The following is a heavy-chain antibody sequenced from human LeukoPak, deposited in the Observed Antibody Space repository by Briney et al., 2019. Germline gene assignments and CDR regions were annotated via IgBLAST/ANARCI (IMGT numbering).Heavy chain of an antibody. CDR2: INTDGSST. J-gene: IGHJ4*02. D-gene: IGHD3-22*01. CDR3: TTEYYYDSSGYYYVDY. Sequence: GGSLRLSCAASGFTFSSYWMHWVRQAPGKGLVWVSRINTDGSSTSYADSVKGRFTISRDNAKNTLYLQMNSLRAEDTAVYYCTTEYYYDSSGYYYVDYWGQGTLVTVSS. V-gene: IGHV3-74*01. CDR1: GFTFSSYW.